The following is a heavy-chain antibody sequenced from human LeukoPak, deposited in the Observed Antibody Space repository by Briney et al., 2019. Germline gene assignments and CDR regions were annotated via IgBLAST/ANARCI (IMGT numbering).Heavy chain of an antibody. CDR2: MNPSSGST. Sequence: ASVKVSCKAPGYTFTSYDINWVRQATGQGLEWMGWMNPSSGSTGYAQKFQGRVTISRNISISTAYVELSTLRSEDTAVYYCARGRSAMRMDVWGKGTTVTVSS. J-gene: IGHJ6*04. D-gene: IGHD2-2*01. V-gene: IGHV1-8*03. CDR3: ARGRSAMRMDV. CDR1: GYTFTSYD.